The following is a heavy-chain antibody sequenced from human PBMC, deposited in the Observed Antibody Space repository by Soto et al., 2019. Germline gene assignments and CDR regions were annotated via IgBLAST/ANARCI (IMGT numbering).Heavy chain of an antibody. J-gene: IGHJ6*02. CDR1: GFTFSSYA. V-gene: IGHV3-30-3*01. D-gene: IGHD3-3*01. CDR3: ARDRLGADFWSGYFHTYYYYGMVV. Sequence: PGGSLRLSCAASGFTFSSYAMHWVRQAPGKGLEWVAVISYDGSNKYYADSVKGRFTISRDNSKNTLYLQMNSLRAEDTAVYYCARDRLGADFWSGYFHTYYYYGMVVWGQGTTVPV. CDR2: ISYDGSNK.